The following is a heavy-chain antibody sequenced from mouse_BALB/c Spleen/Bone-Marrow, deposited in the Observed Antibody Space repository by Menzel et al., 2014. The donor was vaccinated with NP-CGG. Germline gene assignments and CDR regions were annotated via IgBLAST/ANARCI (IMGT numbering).Heavy chain of an antibody. CDR3: ARRPTGVAPFDY. CDR1: GYAFTNYL. D-gene: IGHD1-1*01. Sequence: QVQLQQSGAELARPGTSVKVSCKASGYAFTNYLIEWVKQRPGQGLEWIGVINPGSRSTNYNEKFKGKATLTADKSSSTPYMQLNSLTSDDSAVYFCARRPTGVAPFDYWAQGPPLT. CDR2: INPGSRST. J-gene: IGHJ2*01. V-gene: IGHV1-54*01.